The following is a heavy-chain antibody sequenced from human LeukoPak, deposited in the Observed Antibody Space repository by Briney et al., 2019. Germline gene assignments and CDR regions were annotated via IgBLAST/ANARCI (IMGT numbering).Heavy chain of an antibody. J-gene: IGHJ4*02. CDR2: LACLDASCTE. D-gene: IGHD3-10*01. CDR1: GFTFGTFD. V-gene: IGHV3-23*01. CDR3: ARDSEGCFDY. Sequence: GGSLRLSCAASGFTFGTFDMSWVRQTPGEGLEWVSTLACLDASCTEYYADSVKGRFSISRDSSKSTLSLQMNSLRVEDTAIYYCARDSEGCFDYWGQGTLVTVSS.